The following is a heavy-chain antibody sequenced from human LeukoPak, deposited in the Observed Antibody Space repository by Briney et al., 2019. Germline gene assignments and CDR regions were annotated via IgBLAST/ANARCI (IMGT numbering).Heavy chain of an antibody. CDR1: GFTFSSYA. CDR2: ISGSGGST. CDR3: AKDREATIVGLLDY. D-gene: IGHD5-12*01. Sequence: PGGSLRLSCAASGFTFSSYAMSWVLQAPGKGLEWVSAISGSGGSTYYADSVKGRFTISRDNSKNTLYLQMNSLRAEDTAVYYCAKDREATIVGLLDYWGQGTLVTVSS. J-gene: IGHJ4*02. V-gene: IGHV3-23*01.